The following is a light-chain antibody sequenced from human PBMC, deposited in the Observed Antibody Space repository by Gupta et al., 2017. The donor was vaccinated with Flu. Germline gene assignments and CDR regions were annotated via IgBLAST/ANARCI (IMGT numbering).Light chain of an antibody. Sequence: GKGPKLLIYKGSRLESGVPSKISGSGSGTXFTLTIXSRQPDDFATYYFQQENSSSGTFGXGTKVEIK. V-gene: IGKV1-5*03. CDR2: KGS. J-gene: IGKJ1*01. CDR3: QQENSSSGT.